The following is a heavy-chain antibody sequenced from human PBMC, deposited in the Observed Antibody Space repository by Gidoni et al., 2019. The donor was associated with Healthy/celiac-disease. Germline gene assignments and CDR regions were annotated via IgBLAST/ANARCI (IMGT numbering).Heavy chain of an antibody. V-gene: IGHV1-2*02. CDR2: INPNSGGT. J-gene: IGHJ4*02. Sequence: QVQRVQSGAEVKKPGASVKVSCMASGYTFTAYYMHWVRQAPGQGLEWMGWINPNSGGTNYAQKFQGRVTMTRDTSISTAYMELSRLRSDDTAVYYCARDSQYYYDSSGYLYYFDYWGQGTLVTVSS. CDR3: ARDSQYYYDSSGYLYYFDY. CDR1: GYTFTAYY. D-gene: IGHD3-22*01.